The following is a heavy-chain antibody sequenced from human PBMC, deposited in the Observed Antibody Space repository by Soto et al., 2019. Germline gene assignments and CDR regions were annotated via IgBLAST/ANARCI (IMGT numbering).Heavy chain of an antibody. D-gene: IGHD3-22*01. CDR3: VKGYYYDSSGPFDY. CDR1: GFTFSSYA. Sequence: SLRPSCAASGFTFSSYAMHRVRQAPGKGLEWVAVISYDGSNKYYADSVKGQFTISRDNSKNTLYLQMNSLRAEDTAVYYCVKGYYYDSSGPFDYWGQGT. J-gene: IGHJ4*02. CDR2: ISYDGSNK. V-gene: IGHV3-30-3*01.